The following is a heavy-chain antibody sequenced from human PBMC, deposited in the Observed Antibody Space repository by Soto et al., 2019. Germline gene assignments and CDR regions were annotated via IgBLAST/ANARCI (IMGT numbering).Heavy chain of an antibody. J-gene: IGHJ4*02. Sequence: WGSLRLSCSASGFTFSNAWMSWWRQAPGKGLEWVGRIKSKVDSATTDYAAPVKGRFSISRDDSRNTLYLQMNSLKIEDTAVYYCTTDDPINRNWGQGTLVTVSS. CDR1: GFTFSNAW. CDR2: IKSKVDSATT. CDR3: TTDDPINRN. V-gene: IGHV3-15*01.